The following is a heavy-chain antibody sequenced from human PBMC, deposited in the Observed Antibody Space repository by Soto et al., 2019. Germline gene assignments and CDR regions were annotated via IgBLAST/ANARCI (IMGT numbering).Heavy chain of an antibody. Sequence: LRLSCAASGFTFDDYAMHWVRQAPGKGLEWVSGISWNSDNIVYADSVKGRFTISRDNAKNSLYLQMNSLRAEDTALYYCAKDLYSNYGDAFDIWGQGTMVTVSS. CDR3: AKDLYSNYGDAFDI. CDR2: ISWNSDNI. D-gene: IGHD4-4*01. V-gene: IGHV3-9*01. J-gene: IGHJ3*02. CDR1: GFTFDDYA.